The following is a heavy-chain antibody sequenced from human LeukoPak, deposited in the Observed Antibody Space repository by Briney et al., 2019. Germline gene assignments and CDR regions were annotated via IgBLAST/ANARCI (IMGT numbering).Heavy chain of an antibody. V-gene: IGHV5-51*01. Sequence: GESLKISCKGSGYSINNYWIAWVRQMPGKGLEWMGIIYPADSDTRYSPSFQGQVTISADKSISTAYLQWSSLKASDTAMYYCARGSSSWYDLSFDYWGQGTLVTVSS. J-gene: IGHJ4*02. CDR3: ARGSSSWYDLSFDY. CDR2: IYPADSDT. CDR1: GYSINNYW. D-gene: IGHD6-13*01.